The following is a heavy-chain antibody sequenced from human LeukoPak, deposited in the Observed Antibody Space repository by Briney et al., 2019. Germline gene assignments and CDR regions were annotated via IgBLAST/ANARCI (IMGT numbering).Heavy chain of an antibody. D-gene: IGHD1-26*01. Sequence: SETLSLTCTISTGSSTSYYWNWIRQTPGKGLEWIGYIHYSGSTNYNPSLRSRATVSLDMSKNQVSLKLSSVTAADTAVYYCARRVSGSYPDYFDYWDQGTLVTVSS. CDR1: TGSSTSYY. CDR2: IHYSGST. V-gene: IGHV4-59*08. J-gene: IGHJ4*02. CDR3: ARRVSGSYPDYFDY.